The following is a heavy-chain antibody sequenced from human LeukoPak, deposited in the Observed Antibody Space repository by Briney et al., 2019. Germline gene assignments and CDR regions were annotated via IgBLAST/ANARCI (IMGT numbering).Heavy chain of an antibody. V-gene: IGHV1-69*05. J-gene: IGHJ6*03. Sequence: GASVKVSCKASGGTFSSYAISRVRQAPGQGLEWMGGIIPIFGTANYAQKFQGRVTITTDESTSTAYMELSSLRSEDTAVYYCARVRGDFWSGYYLPDYYYYMDVWGKGTTVTVSS. CDR3: ARVRGDFWSGYYLPDYYYYMDV. CDR2: IIPIFGTA. CDR1: GGTFSSYA. D-gene: IGHD3-3*01.